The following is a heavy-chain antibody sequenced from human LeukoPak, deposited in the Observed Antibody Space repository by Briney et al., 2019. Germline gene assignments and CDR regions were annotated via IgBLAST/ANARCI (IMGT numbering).Heavy chain of an antibody. Sequence: GGSLRLSCAASGFTSSSYWMHWVRQAPGKGLVWVSRINSDGSSTSYADSVKGRFTISRDNAKNTLYLQMNSLRAEDTAVYYCAGRLRAALVDYWGQGTLVTVSS. V-gene: IGHV3-74*01. CDR2: INSDGSST. CDR3: AGRLRAALVDY. CDR1: GFTSSSYW. J-gene: IGHJ4*02. D-gene: IGHD5-12*01.